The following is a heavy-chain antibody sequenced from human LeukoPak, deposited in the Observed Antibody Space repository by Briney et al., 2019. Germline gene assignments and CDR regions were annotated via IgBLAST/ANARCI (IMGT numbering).Heavy chain of an antibody. V-gene: IGHV3-15*01. J-gene: IGHJ4*02. CDR3: TTERGDYGLDY. D-gene: IGHD4-17*01. Sequence: GGSLRLSCAASGFTVSGNYMSWVRQAPGKGLEWVGRIKSKTDGGTTDYAAPVKGRFTISRDDSKNTLYLQMNSLKTEDTAVYYCTTERGDYGLDYWGQGTLVTVSS. CDR1: GFTVSGNY. CDR2: IKSKTDGGTT.